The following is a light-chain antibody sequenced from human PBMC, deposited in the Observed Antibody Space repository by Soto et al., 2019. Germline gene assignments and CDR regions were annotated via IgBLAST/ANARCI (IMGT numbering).Light chain of an antibody. J-gene: IGKJ4*01. CDR2: DAS. Sequence: DIVLTQSPATLSLSPGERASLSCRASQNVNTFLAWYLQKHGQSPRLLIYDASNRATGIPARFSGSGSGTDFTLTISRLEPEDFAVYFCQQRDKWPVTFGAGTRVEI. CDR1: QNVNTF. CDR3: QQRDKWPVT. V-gene: IGKV3-11*01.